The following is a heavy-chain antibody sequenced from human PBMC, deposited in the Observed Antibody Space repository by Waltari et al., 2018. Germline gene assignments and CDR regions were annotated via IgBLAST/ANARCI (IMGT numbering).Heavy chain of an antibody. D-gene: IGHD4-17*01. CDR1: GYPFNIFG. J-gene: IGHJ4*02. Sequence: QLVQSGPEVKKPGASVKVSCKASGYPFNIFGVTWVRQAPGQGLEWMGWISASNGNTNYAEKVQDRITMTPDTSTKTAYMELKSLRFDDTAVYYCARAGAEVTTHFDVWGQGTPVTVSS. V-gene: IGHV1-18*01. CDR3: ARAGAEVTTHFDV. CDR2: ISASNGNT.